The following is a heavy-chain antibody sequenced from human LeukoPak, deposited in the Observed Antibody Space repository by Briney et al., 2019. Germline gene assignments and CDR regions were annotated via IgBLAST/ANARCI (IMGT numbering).Heavy chain of an antibody. V-gene: IGHV3-15*01. CDR1: GFTFINAW. Sequence: GGSLRLSCAASGFTFINAWMSWVRQAPGKGLEWVGRIKRRSDGGTADCAAPMKGRFTISRDDSKNTLYRQMNSLKTEDTAVYYCTTVTDGASDYWGQGTLVTVSS. CDR2: IKRRSDGGTA. J-gene: IGHJ4*02. D-gene: IGHD3-10*01. CDR3: TTVTDGASDY.